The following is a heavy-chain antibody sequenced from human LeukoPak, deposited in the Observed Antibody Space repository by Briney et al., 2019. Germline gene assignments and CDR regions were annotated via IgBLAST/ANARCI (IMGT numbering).Heavy chain of an antibody. V-gene: IGHV1-69*05. D-gene: IGHD1-20*01. CDR2: FIPMFVKA. J-gene: IGHJ4*02. CDR1: GGTFSSYA. CDR3: ARDLGITGTYDNYCFDY. Sequence: SVKVSCKASGGTFSSYAINWVRRAPGQGLEWMGRFIPMFVKANYAQKFQGRVSITTDESTSTAYIQLSSLRSEDTAVYYSARDLGITGTYDNYCFDYWGQGTLVTVSS.